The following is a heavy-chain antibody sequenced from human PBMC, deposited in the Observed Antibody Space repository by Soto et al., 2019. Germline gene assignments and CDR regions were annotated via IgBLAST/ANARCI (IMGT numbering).Heavy chain of an antibody. Sequence: GGSLRLSCAASGFTFSNAWMNWVRQAPGKGLEWVGRIKSKTDGGTTDYAAPVKGRFTISRDDSKNTLYLQMNSLKTEDTAVYYCTTEVWFGEPNYYYYGMDVWDKGTTVTVSS. CDR1: GFTFSNAW. J-gene: IGHJ6*04. CDR2: IKSKTDGGTT. V-gene: IGHV3-15*07. CDR3: TTEVWFGEPNYYYYGMDV. D-gene: IGHD3-10*01.